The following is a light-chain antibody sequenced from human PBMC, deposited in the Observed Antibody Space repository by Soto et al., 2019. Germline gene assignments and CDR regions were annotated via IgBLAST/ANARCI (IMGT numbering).Light chain of an antibody. V-gene: IGKV3-11*01. CDR1: QSVTKY. J-gene: IGKJ2*01. Sequence: ETVLTQSPATLSLSPGERATLSCRASQSVTKYLAWYQQKPGQAPRLLIYDASNRATGIPARFSGSGSGTDFTLTISSLEPEDFAVYYCQQRSNWPGTFGQGTKLEIK. CDR2: DAS. CDR3: QQRSNWPGT.